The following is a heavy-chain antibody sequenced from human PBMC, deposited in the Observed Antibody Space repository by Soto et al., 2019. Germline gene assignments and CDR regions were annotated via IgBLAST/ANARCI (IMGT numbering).Heavy chain of an antibody. V-gene: IGHV4-39*01. Sequence: PSETLSLTCTVSGGSISSSSYYWGWIRQPPGKGLEWIGSIYYSGSTYYNPSLKSRVTISVDTSKNQFSLKLSSVTAADTAVYYCAGVSSGWEPIDYWGQGTLVTVSS. J-gene: IGHJ4*02. CDR2: IYYSGST. CDR1: GGSISSSSYY. D-gene: IGHD6-19*01. CDR3: AGVSSGWEPIDY.